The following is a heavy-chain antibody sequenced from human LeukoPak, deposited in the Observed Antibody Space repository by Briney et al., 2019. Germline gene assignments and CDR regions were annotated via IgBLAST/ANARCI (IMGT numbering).Heavy chain of an antibody. CDR2: IRYDGSNK. V-gene: IGHV3-30*02. J-gene: IGHJ4*02. CDR1: GFPFSTYG. CDR3: ARAHYYDSSGYYYY. Sequence: GGSLRLSCAASGFPFSTYGMHWVRQAPGKGLEWVAFIRYDGSNKYYADSVKGRFTISRDNAKNSLYLQMNSLRAEGTAVYYCARAHYYDSSGYYYYWGQGALVTVSS. D-gene: IGHD3-22*01.